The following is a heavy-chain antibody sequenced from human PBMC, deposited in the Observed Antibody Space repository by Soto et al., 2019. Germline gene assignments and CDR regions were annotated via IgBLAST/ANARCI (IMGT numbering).Heavy chain of an antibody. J-gene: IGHJ4*02. CDR2: ISYDGTNK. V-gene: IGHV3-30-3*01. D-gene: IGHD6-19*01. CDR3: ARGDSGWYSSYFDY. CDR1: GFTFSSYA. Sequence: QVQLVGSGGGVVQPGRSLRLSCAASGFTFSSYAMHWVRQAPGKGLEWVAVISYDGTNKYYADSVKGRFTISRDNSKNTLYLQMNSLRAEDTAVYYCARGDSGWYSSYFDYWGQGTLVTVSS.